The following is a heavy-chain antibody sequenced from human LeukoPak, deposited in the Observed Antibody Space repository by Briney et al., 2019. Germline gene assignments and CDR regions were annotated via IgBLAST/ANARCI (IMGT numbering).Heavy chain of an antibody. J-gene: IGHJ6*03. CDR1: GGSISSSSYY. Sequence: PSETLSLTCTVSGGSISSSSYYWGWIRQPPGKGLEWIGSIYYSGSTYYNPSLKSRVTISVDTSRNQFSLKLSSVTAADTAVYYCAKGIAARGNYYYYMDVWGKGTTVTVSS. CDR3: AKGIAARGNYYYYMDV. V-gene: IGHV4-39*07. CDR2: IYYSGST. D-gene: IGHD6-6*01.